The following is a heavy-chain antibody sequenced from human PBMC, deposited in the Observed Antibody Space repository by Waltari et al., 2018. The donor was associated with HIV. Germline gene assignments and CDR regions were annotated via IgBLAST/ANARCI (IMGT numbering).Heavy chain of an antibody. V-gene: IGHV5-51*01. D-gene: IGHD3-10*01. CDR3: ARSSDIIIPTVKRRPVFGLDV. CDR2: IYPGDYDA. J-gene: IGHJ6*02. Sequence: ELQLVQSEAGVNKPGESLTLSCTASGNSNNLDNYWMHWVRQIPGKDLEWMGVIYPGDYDARYSPSFQGQVTISVDKSTTTAFLQWSTLKASDTATYYCARSSDIIIPTVKRRPVFGLDVWGQGTTVIVSS. CDR1: GNSNNLDNYW.